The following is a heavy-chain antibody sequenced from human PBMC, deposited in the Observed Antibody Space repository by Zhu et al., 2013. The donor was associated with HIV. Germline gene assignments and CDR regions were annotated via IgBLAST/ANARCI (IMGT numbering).Heavy chain of an antibody. Sequence: LVQPGSEMKKPGASVKVSCKTSGYTFSDHYLHWVRQAPGQGLEWMGWINPNSGGTNYAQKFQGRVTMTRDTSISTAYMELSRLRSDDTAVYYCASPFYDFWSGYYYGMDVWGQGTTVTVSS. CDR1: GYTFSDHY. CDR2: INPNSGGT. D-gene: IGHD3-3*01. J-gene: IGHJ6*02. CDR3: ASPFYDFWSGYYYGMDV. V-gene: IGHV1-2*02.